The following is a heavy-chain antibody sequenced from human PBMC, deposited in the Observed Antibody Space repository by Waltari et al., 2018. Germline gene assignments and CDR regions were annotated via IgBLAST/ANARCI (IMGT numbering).Heavy chain of an antibody. CDR2: INPKSGGT. Sequence: QVQLVQSGAEVKKPGASVTVSCKASGYTFTGYYIHWVRQAPGQGLEWMGWINPKSGGTKYAQKFQGRVTMTRDTSISTAHMELSRLRFDDTAMYYCVRSLAAVGNSRGYWGQGTLVTVSS. D-gene: IGHD6-13*01. CDR1: GYTFTGYY. CDR3: VRSLAAVGNSRGY. J-gene: IGHJ4*02. V-gene: IGHV1-2*02.